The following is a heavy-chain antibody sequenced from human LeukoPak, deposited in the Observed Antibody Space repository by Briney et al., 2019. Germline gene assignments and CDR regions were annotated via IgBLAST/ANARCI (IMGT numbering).Heavy chain of an antibody. J-gene: IGHJ3*02. CDR2: IYYSGST. D-gene: IGHD2-15*01. Sequence: SETLSLTCTVSGGSISSYYWSWIRQPPGKGLEWIGYIYYSGSTNYNPSLKSRVTISVDTCKSQFSLKLSSVTAADTAVYYCARRRLLDAFDIWGQGTMVTVSS. CDR3: ARRRLLDAFDI. V-gene: IGHV4-59*01. CDR1: GGSISSYY.